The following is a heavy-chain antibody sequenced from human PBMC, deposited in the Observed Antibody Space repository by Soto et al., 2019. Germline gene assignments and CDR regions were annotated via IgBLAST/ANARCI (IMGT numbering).Heavy chain of an antibody. V-gene: IGHV1-69*13. Sequence: AASVKVSCKASGGTFSSYAISWVRQAPGQGLEWMGGIIPIFGTANYAQKFQGRVTITADESTSTAYMELSSLRSEDTAVYYCARASAPPDYDFWSGSPWFDPWGQGTLVTVSS. CDR2: IIPIFGTA. J-gene: IGHJ5*02. CDR1: GGTFSSYA. CDR3: ARASAPPDYDFWSGSPWFDP. D-gene: IGHD3-3*01.